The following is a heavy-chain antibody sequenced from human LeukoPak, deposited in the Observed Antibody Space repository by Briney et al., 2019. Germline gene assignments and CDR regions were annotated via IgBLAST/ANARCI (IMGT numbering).Heavy chain of an antibody. J-gene: IGHJ4*02. CDR1: GFTFSSYA. Sequence: GGSLRLSCAASGFTFSSYAMHWVRQAPGKGLEWVAVIPYDGSNKYYADSVKGRFTISRDNSKNTLYLQMNSLRAEDTAVYYCASEIIFGSFDYWGQGTLVTVSS. D-gene: IGHD3-3*01. CDR2: IPYDGSNK. V-gene: IGHV3-30*04. CDR3: ASEIIFGSFDY.